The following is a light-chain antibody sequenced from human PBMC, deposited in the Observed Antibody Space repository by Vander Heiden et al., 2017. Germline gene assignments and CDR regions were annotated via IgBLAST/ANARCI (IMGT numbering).Light chain of an antibody. J-gene: IGLJ2*01. CDR1: SSDVGGYNY. CDR2: DVS. V-gene: IGLV2-14*01. Sequence: QSALTQPASVSGSPGPSITIPCTRTSSDVGGYNYVSWYQQHPGKAPKLMIYDVSNRPSGVSNRFSGSKSGNTASLTISGLQAEDEADYYCSSYTSSSTLVFGGGTKLTVL. CDR3: SSYTSSSTLV.